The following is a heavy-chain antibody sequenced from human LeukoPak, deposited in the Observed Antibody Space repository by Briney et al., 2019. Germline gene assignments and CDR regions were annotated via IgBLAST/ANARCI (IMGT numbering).Heavy chain of an antibody. CDR1: GFTFSSYS. V-gene: IGHV3-48*01. Sequence: GGSLRLSCAASGFTFSSYSMNWARQAPGKGLEWVSYISSSSSTIYYADSVKGRFTISRDNAKNSLYLQMNSLRAEDTAVYYCARESDFWSGYYIDYWGQGTLVTVSS. J-gene: IGHJ4*02. D-gene: IGHD3-3*01. CDR2: ISSSSSTI. CDR3: ARESDFWSGYYIDY.